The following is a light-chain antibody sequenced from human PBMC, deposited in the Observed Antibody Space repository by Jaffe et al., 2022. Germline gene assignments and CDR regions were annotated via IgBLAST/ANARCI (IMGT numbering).Light chain of an antibody. V-gene: IGLV2-14*01. CDR2: EVS. CDR3: GSYTTSRGV. J-gene: IGLJ2*01. Sequence: QSALTQPASVSGSPGQSITISCTGTSSDVGGSNYVSWYQQHPGKAPKLMIYEVSNRPSGVSNRFSGSKSGNTASLTISGLQAEDEADYYCGSYTTSRGVFGGGTKLTVL. CDR1: SSDVGGSNY.